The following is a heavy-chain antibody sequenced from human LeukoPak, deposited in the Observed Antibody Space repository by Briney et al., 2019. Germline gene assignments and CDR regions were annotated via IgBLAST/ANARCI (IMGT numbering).Heavy chain of an antibody. V-gene: IGHV4-39*07. CDR2: IYHSGST. D-gene: IGHD6-13*01. J-gene: IGHJ3*02. CDR1: GGSISSSSHY. Sequence: SETLSLTCTVSGGSISSSSHYWGWIRQPPGKGLEWIGSIYHSGSTYYNPSLKSRVTISVDTSKNQFSLKLSSVTAADTAVYYCARGYSSSWYILFDAFDIWGQGTMVTVSS. CDR3: ARGYSSSWYILFDAFDI.